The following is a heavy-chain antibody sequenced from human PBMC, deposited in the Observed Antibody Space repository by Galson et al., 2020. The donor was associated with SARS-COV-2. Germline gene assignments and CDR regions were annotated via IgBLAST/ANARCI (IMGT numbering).Heavy chain of an antibody. CDR3: AKDGMSDYGDYGPFDY. Sequence: GGSLRLSCAASGFTFSSYGMHWVRQAPGKGLECVAVISYDGSNKYYADSVKGRFTISRDNSKNTLYLQMNSLRAEDTAVYYCAKDGMSDYGDYGPFDYWGQGTLVTVSS. CDR2: ISYDGSNK. V-gene: IGHV3-30*18. J-gene: IGHJ4*02. CDR1: GFTFSSYG. D-gene: IGHD4-17*01.